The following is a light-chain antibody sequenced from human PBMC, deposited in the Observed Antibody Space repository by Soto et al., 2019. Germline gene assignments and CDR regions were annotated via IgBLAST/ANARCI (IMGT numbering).Light chain of an antibody. CDR2: GAS. Sequence: EIVLTQSPGTLSLSPGERATLSCRASQSVTSNYLAWYQQKPGQAPRLLIYGASSTATGIPDRFSGSGSGTDFTLTISRLEPEDFAVYYCQQYAGSPPRTFGQGTKVEIK. V-gene: IGKV3-20*01. CDR3: QQYAGSPPRT. CDR1: QSVTSNY. J-gene: IGKJ1*01.